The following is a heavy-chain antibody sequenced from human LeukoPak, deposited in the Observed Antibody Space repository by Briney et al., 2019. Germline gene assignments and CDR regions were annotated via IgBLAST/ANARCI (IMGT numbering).Heavy chain of an antibody. J-gene: IGHJ4*02. CDR2: IYHSGST. D-gene: IGHD3-22*01. CDR1: GGSISSGGYS. V-gene: IGHV4-30-2*01. CDR3: ARASDDSSGYYYPPFDY. Sequence: NPSQTLSLTCAVSGGSISSGGYSWSWIRQPPGKGLEWIGYIYHSGSTYYNPSLKSRVTISVDRSKNQSSLKLSSVTAADTAVYYCARASDDSSGYYYPPFDYWGQGTLVTVSS.